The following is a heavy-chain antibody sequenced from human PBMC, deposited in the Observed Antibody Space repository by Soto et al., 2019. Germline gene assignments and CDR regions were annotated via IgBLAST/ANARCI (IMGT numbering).Heavy chain of an antibody. Sequence: SETLSLTCAVSGGSISSGGYSWSWIRQPPGKGLEWIGYIYHSGSTYYNPSLKSRVTISVDRSKNQFSLKLSSVTAADTAVYYCAAMVKEYFDYWGQGTLVTVSS. CDR3: AAMVKEYFDY. D-gene: IGHD5-18*01. CDR1: GGSISSGGYS. CDR2: IYHSGST. V-gene: IGHV4-30-2*01. J-gene: IGHJ4*02.